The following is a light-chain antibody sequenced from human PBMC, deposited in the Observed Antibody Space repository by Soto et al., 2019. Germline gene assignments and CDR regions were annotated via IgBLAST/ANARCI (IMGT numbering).Light chain of an antibody. CDR3: QQSYTTPIT. CDR2: AAS. V-gene: IGKV1-39*01. Sequence: SPCASVTDRAIITCRASQTISSHLNWYQQKPGKAPNLLVYAASSLQSGVPSRFTGSGSGTDFTLTISSLQPEDFATYFCQQSYTTPITFGQGTRLEI. J-gene: IGKJ5*01. CDR1: QTISSH.